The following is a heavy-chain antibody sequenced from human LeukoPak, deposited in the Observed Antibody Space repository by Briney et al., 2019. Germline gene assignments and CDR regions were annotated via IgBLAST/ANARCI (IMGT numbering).Heavy chain of an antibody. D-gene: IGHD3-22*01. J-gene: IGHJ3*02. CDR2: IYPCYSDP. Sequence: GESLKISRYSSGYSLTRYCIGWVRQMPGKGLEGMVIIYPCYSDPSYSPSFQGQVTISADKSISTAYLQWSSLKASDTAMYYCARTLRDYYDSSGYDAFDIWGQGTMVTVSS. V-gene: IGHV5-51*01. CDR1: GYSLTRYC. CDR3: ARTLRDYYDSSGYDAFDI.